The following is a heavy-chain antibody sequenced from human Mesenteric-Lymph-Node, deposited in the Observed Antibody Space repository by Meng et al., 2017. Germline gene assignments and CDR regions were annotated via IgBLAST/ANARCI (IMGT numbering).Heavy chain of an antibody. CDR2: INPNSGGT. J-gene: IGHJ6*02. CDR3: ARVGRKTYYYYYYGMDV. CDR1: GYTFTGYY. V-gene: IGHV1-2*06. Sequence: ASVKVSCKASGYTFTGYYMHWVRQAPGQGLEWMGRINPNSGGTNYAQKFQGRVTMTRDTSISTAYMELSRLRSDDTAVYYCARVGRKTYYYYYYGMDVWGQGTTVTVSS. D-gene: IGHD3-16*01.